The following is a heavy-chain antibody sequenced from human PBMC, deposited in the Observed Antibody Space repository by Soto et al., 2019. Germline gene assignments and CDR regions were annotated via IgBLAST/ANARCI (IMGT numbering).Heavy chain of an antibody. V-gene: IGHV6-1*01. Sequence: SQTLSLTCAISGDSVSSNSSAWNWIRQSPSRGLEWLGRAYYRSKWYNDYAVSVKSRITIKPDTSKNQFSLQLNSVTPEDTAVYYCARQRAEVMANAFDIWGQGTMVTV. CDR2: AYYRSKWYN. D-gene: IGHD2-21*01. CDR3: ARQRAEVMANAFDI. CDR1: GDSVSSNSSA. J-gene: IGHJ3*02.